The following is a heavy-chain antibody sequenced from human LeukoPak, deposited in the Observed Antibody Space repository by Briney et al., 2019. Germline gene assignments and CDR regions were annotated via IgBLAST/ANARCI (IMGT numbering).Heavy chain of an antibody. CDR3: AKDHESDGYPCLDH. V-gene: IGHV3-23*01. CDR1: GFTFSSYA. J-gene: IGHJ4*02. D-gene: IGHD3-22*01. CDR2: ISGSGSGT. Sequence: PGGSLRLSCAASGFTFSSYAMSWVRQAPGEGLQWDSGISGSGSGTYYADSVRGRFTISRDSSRNTLSLQMDSLRAEDTAVYYCAKDHESDGYPCLDHWGLGTLVTVSS.